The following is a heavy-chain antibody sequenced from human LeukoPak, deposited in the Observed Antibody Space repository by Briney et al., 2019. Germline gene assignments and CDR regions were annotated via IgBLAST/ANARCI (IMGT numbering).Heavy chain of an antibody. CDR2: INHSGST. V-gene: IGHV4-34*01. D-gene: IGHD3-10*01. J-gene: IGHJ4*02. CDR1: GGSSSGYY. Sequence: SETLSLTCAVYGGSSSGYYWSWIRQPPGKGLEWIGEINHSGSTNYNPSLKSRVTISVDTSKNQFSLKLSSVTAADTAVYYCARGPNRYYYGSGSRGGRFDYWGQGTLVTVSS. CDR3: ARGPNRYYYGSGSRGGRFDY.